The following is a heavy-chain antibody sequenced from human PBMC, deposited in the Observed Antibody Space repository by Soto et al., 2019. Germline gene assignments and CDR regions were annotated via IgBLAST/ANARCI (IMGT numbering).Heavy chain of an antibody. J-gene: IGHJ4*02. D-gene: IGHD3-10*02. Sequence: SETLSLTCAVYGGSFSGYYWTWIRQPPGKGLEWIGEITHSGSTNYNPSLKSRVTISVDTPKNQFSLNLNSVTAADTAVYYCARSSVRGWSYWGQGTLVTVSS. V-gene: IGHV4-34*01. CDR3: ARSSVRGWSY. CDR2: ITHSGST. CDR1: GGSFSGYY.